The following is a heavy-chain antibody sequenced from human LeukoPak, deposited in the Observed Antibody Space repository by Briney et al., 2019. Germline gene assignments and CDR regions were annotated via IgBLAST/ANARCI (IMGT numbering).Heavy chain of an antibody. Sequence: HSETLSLTCAVYGGSFSGYYWSWIRQPPGKGLEWIGEINHSGSTNYNPSLKSRVTISVDTSKNQFSLKLSSVTAADTAVYYCARRRITIFGVVSYFDYWGQGTLVTVSS. CDR3: ARRRITIFGVVSYFDY. CDR2: INHSGST. J-gene: IGHJ4*02. V-gene: IGHV4-34*01. CDR1: GGSFSGYY. D-gene: IGHD3-3*01.